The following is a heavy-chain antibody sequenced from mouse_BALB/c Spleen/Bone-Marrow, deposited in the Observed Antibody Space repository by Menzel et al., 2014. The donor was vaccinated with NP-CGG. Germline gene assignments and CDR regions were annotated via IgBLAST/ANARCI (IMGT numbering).Heavy chain of an antibody. CDR3: ARDGDYDEGYAMDY. Sequence: VKLMESGAALVRPGTSVKVSCKASGYAFTNYLIDWVKQRPGQGLEWIGVINPGSGGTTYNEKFKGRTTLTADKSSSTAYMQLSSLTSDDSAVYFCARDGDYDEGYAMDYWGQGTSVTVSS. D-gene: IGHD2-4*01. CDR2: INPGSGGT. V-gene: IGHV1-54*01. CDR1: GYAFTNYL. J-gene: IGHJ4*01.